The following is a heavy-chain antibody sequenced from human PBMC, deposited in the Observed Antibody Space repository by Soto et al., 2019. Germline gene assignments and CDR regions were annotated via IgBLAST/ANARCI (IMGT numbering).Heavy chain of an antibody. V-gene: IGHV3-15*07. D-gene: IGHD1-26*01. J-gene: IGHJ4*01. Sequence: GGSLRLSCAASGVPFINAWINWVRQVPGKGLEWVGRVKSKADGGSGDYAAPVKGRFVVSRDDSKDIVYLQMNSLKIEDTGVYYCTTDSRTTLPEIRFDYWGHGTQVTVSS. CDR1: GVPFINAW. CDR2: VKSKADGGSG. CDR3: TTDSRTTLPEIRFDY.